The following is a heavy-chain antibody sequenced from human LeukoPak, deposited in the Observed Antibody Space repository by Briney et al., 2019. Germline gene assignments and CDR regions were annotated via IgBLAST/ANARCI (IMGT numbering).Heavy chain of an antibody. J-gene: IGHJ6*03. Sequence: PSETLSLTCTVSGDSISKYYWSWIRQPPGKALEWIGYIYYSGSTTYNPSLRSRVTISIDTSKNQFSLKLSSVTAADTAVYYCARPAVAASGDYYYMDVWGQGTTVTDSS. CDR1: GDSISKYY. D-gene: IGHD6-19*01. CDR2: IYYSGST. V-gene: IGHV4-59*08. CDR3: ARPAVAASGDYYYMDV.